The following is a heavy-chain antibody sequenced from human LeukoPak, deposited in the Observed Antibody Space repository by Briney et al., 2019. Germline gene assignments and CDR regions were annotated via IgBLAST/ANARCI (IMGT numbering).Heavy chain of an antibody. Sequence: GGSLRLSCAASGFTFSNAWMNWVRQAPGKGLEWVGRIKSKTDGGTTDYAAPVKGRSTISRDDSKNTLYLQMNSLKTEDTAVYYCSTTYYYDSSEGYWGQGTLVTVSS. J-gene: IGHJ4*02. D-gene: IGHD3-22*01. CDR3: STTYYYDSSEGY. CDR2: IKSKTDGGTT. CDR1: GFTFSNAW. V-gene: IGHV3-15*07.